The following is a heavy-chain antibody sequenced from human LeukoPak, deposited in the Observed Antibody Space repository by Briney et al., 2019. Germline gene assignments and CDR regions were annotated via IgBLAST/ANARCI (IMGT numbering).Heavy chain of an antibody. Sequence: GGSLRLSCAASGFTFSSYGMHWVRQAPGKGLEWVAVISYDGSNKYYADSVKGRFTISRDNSKNTLYLQMNSLRAEDTAVYYCAKDLWITMVRGVICAFDIWGQGTMVTVSS. V-gene: IGHV3-30*18. D-gene: IGHD3-10*01. CDR2: ISYDGSNK. J-gene: IGHJ3*02. CDR1: GFTFSSYG. CDR3: AKDLWITMVRGVICAFDI.